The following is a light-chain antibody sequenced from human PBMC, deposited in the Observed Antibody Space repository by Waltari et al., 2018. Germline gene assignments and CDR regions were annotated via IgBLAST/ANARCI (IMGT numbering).Light chain of an antibody. Sequence: QSVLTQPPSVSAAPGQKVTIPCSGSSSNVGSYDVSWYQQVPGATPKLLIYGTTHRPSGIPDRFSGSKSGTATLDITGLQTGDEADYYCATWDSSLNSVVFGGGTKLTVL. CDR1: SSNVGSYD. J-gene: IGLJ2*01. V-gene: IGLV1-51*01. CDR2: GTT. CDR3: ATWDSSLNSVV.